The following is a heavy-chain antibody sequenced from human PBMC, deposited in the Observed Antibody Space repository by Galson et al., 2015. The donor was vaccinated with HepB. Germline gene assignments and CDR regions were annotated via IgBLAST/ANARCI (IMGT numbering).Heavy chain of an antibody. V-gene: IGHV2-5*02. CDR2: IYWDDDK. J-gene: IGHJ3*02. D-gene: IGHD3-3*01. CDR3: AHRPPPTTTIFGADAFDI. Sequence: PALVKPTQTLPLTCTFSGFSLSTSVLGVGWIRQPPGKALEWLALIYWDDDKRYSPSLKSRLTITKDTSKNQVVLTMTNMDPVDTATYYCAHRPPPTTTIFGADAFDIWGQGTMVTVSS. CDR1: GFSLSTSVLG.